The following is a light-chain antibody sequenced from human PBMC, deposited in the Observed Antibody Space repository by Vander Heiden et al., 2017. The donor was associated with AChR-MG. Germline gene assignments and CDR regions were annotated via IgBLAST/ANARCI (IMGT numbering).Light chain of an antibody. CDR2: KDS. Sequence: SYELTQPPPVSVSPGQTARTTCSGDALPKQYAYWYQQKPGQAPVLMIYKDSERPSGIPERFSGSSSGTTVTLTISGVQAEDEADYYCQSADSSGTYRVFGGGTKLTVL. CDR1: ALPKQY. J-gene: IGLJ3*02. CDR3: QSADSSGTYRV. V-gene: IGLV3-25*03.